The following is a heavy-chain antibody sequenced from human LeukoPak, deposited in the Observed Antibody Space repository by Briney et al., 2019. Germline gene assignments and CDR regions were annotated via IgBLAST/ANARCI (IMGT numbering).Heavy chain of an antibody. Sequence: GGSLRLSCVASGCPFNVQTRSWVRQAPGEGLDGVASMREDGSEINYVDSVKGRFTISRDNPKNSLYLQMNSLRAEDTAVYYCARGGAARGRFENWGQGTLVTVSS. D-gene: IGHD6-25*01. CDR1: GCPFNVQT. V-gene: IGHV3-7*01. J-gene: IGHJ4*02. CDR3: ARGGAARGRFEN. CDR2: MREDGSEI.